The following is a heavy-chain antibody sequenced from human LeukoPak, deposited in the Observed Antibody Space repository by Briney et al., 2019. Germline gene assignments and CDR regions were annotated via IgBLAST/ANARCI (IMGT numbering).Heavy chain of an antibody. Sequence: PSETLSLTCTVSGGSISSYYWSWIRQPPGKGLEWIGEINHSGSTNYNPSLKSRVTISVDTSKNQFSLKLSSVTAADTAVYYCGGAYYDFWSGQNWFDPWGQGTLVTVSS. CDR3: GGAYYDFWSGQNWFDP. V-gene: IGHV4-34*01. J-gene: IGHJ5*02. CDR2: INHSGST. D-gene: IGHD3-3*01. CDR1: GGSISSYY.